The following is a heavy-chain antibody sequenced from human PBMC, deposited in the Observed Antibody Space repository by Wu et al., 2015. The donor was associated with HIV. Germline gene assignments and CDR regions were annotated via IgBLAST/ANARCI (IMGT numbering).Heavy chain of an antibody. CDR3: ASPRSPGFSSAWPTYFDY. V-gene: IGHV1-69*05. CDR2: IIPLFGTT. CDR1: GDTFKYYA. D-gene: IGHD6-19*01. J-gene: IGHJ4*02. Sequence: QVQLVQSGAEVKKPGSSVKVSCKTSGDTFKYYAMNWVRQAPGHGLEWMGRIIPLFGTTEYAQIFQGRVTITTDESTSTAYMRLSSLRSEDTAVYYCASPRSPGFSSAWPTYFDYWGQGTLVTVSS.